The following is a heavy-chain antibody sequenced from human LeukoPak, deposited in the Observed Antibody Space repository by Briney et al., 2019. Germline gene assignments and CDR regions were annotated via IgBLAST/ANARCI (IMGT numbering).Heavy chain of an antibody. Sequence: PSETLSLTCTVSVGSFRFFFWTCIRKPAGRGLEWLGRIYTSGSTNYNRSLKSRVTISVDTSNNQFSLKLSSVTAADTAVYYCARVRQQLVHSEYYYYYYMDVWGKGTTVTVSS. D-gene: IGHD6-13*01. CDR1: VGSFRFFF. V-gene: IGHV4-4*07. CDR2: IYTSGST. J-gene: IGHJ6*03. CDR3: ARVRQQLVHSEYYYYYYMDV.